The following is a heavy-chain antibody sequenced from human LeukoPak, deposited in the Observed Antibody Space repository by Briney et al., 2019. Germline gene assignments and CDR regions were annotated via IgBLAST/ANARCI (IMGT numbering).Heavy chain of an antibody. V-gene: IGHV4-59*01. Sequence: SETLSLTCTVSGGSISSYYWSWIRQPPGKGLEWIGYIYYSGSTNYNPSLKGRVTKSVDTSKNQFSLKLSFVTAADTAVYYCARKRSPWFDPWGQGTLVTVSS. J-gene: IGHJ5*02. D-gene: IGHD6-19*01. CDR3: ARKRSPWFDP. CDR2: IYYSGST. CDR1: GGSISSYY.